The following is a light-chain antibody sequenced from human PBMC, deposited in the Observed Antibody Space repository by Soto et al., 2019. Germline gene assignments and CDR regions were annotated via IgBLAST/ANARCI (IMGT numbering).Light chain of an antibody. V-gene: IGLV2-8*01. CDR2: EVN. CDR3: SSYSPSHVF. J-gene: IGLJ2*01. CDR1: SSDIGGYNYNY. Sequence: QTALTQPPSASGSPGQSVTISCTGTSSDIGGYNYNYVSWYQQHPGKAPKLIIYEVNKRPSGVPDRFSGSKSGNTASLTVSGLRADDEAEYYCSSYSPSHVFFGGGTQLTVL.